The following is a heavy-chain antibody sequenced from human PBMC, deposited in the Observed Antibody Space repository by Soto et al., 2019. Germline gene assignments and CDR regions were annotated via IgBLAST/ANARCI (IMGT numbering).Heavy chain of an antibody. CDR1: GFNFNSYT. V-gene: IGHV3-21*06. CDR2: ISRFSDRT. J-gene: IGHJ4*02. D-gene: IGHD3-3*01. Sequence: PGGSLRLSCSASGFNFNSYTMNWVRQAPGKGLEWVSSISRFSDRTYYADSVKGRFAIFRANAENSVYLQVNSLRAEDTAVYYCAKDRPVFDGYFDQWGRGTLVTVSS. CDR3: AKDRPVFDGYFDQ.